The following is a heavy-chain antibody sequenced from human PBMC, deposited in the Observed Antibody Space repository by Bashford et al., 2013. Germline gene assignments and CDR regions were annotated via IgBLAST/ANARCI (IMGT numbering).Heavy chain of an antibody. CDR2: IIPVFNTV. J-gene: IGHJ4*02. CDR3: ARARTSSRIVVSATRPNLDF. CDR1: GGTFSGYV. Sequence: SVKVSCKASGGTFSGYVISWVRQAPGQGLEWMGRIIPVFNTVNYAQKFQGRVAISADESTSTVYMELSSLEFEDTAVYYCARARTSSRIVVSATRPNLDFWGQGTLVTVSS. V-gene: IGHV1-69*13. D-gene: IGHD2-21*02.